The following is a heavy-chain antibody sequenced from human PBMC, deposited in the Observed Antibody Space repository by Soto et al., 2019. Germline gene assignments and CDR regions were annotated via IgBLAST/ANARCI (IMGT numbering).Heavy chain of an antibody. D-gene: IGHD7-27*01. Sequence: QVQLQQWGAGLLEPSGTLSLSCAVYGPSFSNYYWSWIRQPPGKGLAWIGEISHSGGTNYNPSLKSRVTISVDTAKNHMFLNLSSVTAADTAVYYCARGWDGRDVWGQGTSVTVSS. CDR1: GPSFSNYY. J-gene: IGHJ6*02. V-gene: IGHV4-34*01. CDR2: ISHSGGT. CDR3: ARGWDGRDV.